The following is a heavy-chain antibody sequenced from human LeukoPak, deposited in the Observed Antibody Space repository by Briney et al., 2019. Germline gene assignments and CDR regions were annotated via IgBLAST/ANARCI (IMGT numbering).Heavy chain of an antibody. CDR1: GYTFTVYF. J-gene: IGHJ5*02. CDR2: INPKTGAT. CDR3: ARAYEYGWFDP. D-gene: IGHD3-16*01. Sequence: ASVKVSCKASGYTFTVYFLHWLRQAPGQGLEWMGWINPKTGATNYAQSFQGRVTMTRDTSTSTGNMEVNSLRSDDTAVYYCARAYEYGWFDPWGQGTLVSVSS. V-gene: IGHV1-2*02.